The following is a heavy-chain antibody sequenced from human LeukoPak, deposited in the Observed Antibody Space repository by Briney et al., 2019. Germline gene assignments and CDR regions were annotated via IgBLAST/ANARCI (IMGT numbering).Heavy chain of an antibody. V-gene: IGHV3-73*01. CDR2: VRSKPNNYAT. J-gene: IGHJ5*01. CDR3: IRGEYCSGGDCNTFQWFDS. CDR1: GFTFSGSA. Sequence: PGGSLKLSCAASGFTFSGSAIHWVRQASGKGLEWVGRVRSKPNNYATAYAASVKGRFTISRDDSRNTAYLQMNSLKIEDTAVYYCIRGEYCSGGDCNTFQWFDSWGQGTLVTVSS. D-gene: IGHD2-8*02.